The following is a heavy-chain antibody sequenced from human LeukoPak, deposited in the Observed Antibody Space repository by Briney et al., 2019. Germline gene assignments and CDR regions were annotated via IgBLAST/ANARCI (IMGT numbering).Heavy chain of an antibody. CDR3: VRQSSAYYFSVFDY. Sequence: GESLKISCEASGYSFTSYWIGWVRQMPGKGLEWMGNIYPGDSDTKYSPSFQGQVTISADKSISTAYLQWSSLEASDTAIYYCVRQSSAYYFSVFDYWGQGTLVTVSS. CDR2: IYPGDSDT. CDR1: GYSFTSYW. V-gene: IGHV5-51*01. J-gene: IGHJ4*02. D-gene: IGHD3-22*01.